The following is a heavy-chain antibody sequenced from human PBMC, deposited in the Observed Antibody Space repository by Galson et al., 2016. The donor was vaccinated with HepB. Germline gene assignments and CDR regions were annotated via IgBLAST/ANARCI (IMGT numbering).Heavy chain of an antibody. CDR2: IWNDESNK. V-gene: IGHV3-33*06. Sequence: SLRLSCAASGFSFGSYGMHWVRQAPGKGLEWVAIIWNDESNKYYGDSVKGRFTISRDNSQNTLYLQMDSLRAEDTAVYFCAKEESQGYCTGCSCQRSFDIWGQGTMVTVSS. CDR1: GFSFGSYG. J-gene: IGHJ3*02. D-gene: IGHD2-15*01. CDR3: AKEESQGYCTGCSCQRSFDI.